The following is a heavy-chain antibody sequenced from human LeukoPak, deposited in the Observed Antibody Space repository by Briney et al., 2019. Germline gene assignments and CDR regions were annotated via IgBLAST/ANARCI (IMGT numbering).Heavy chain of an antibody. V-gene: IGHV3-30-3*01. CDR2: ISYDGSNK. D-gene: IGHD3-16*01. Sequence: GGSLRLSCAASGFTFSSYAMHWVRQAPGKGLEWVAVISYDGSNKYYADSVEGRFTISRDNSKNTLYLQMNSLRAEDTAVYYCASGLGYSDAFDIWGQGTMVTVSS. CDR1: GFTFSSYA. J-gene: IGHJ3*02. CDR3: ASGLGYSDAFDI.